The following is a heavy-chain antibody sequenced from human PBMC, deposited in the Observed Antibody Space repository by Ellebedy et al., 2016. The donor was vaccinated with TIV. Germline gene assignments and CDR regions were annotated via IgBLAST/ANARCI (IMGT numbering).Heavy chain of an antibody. CDR1: GFTFSSYG. Sequence: GESLKISCAASGFTFSSYGMHWVRQAPGKGLEWVAVIWYDGSNKYYADSVKGRFTISSDNSKNTLYLQMNSLRAEDTAVYYCARERGWGFGDQDFDYWGQGTLVTVSS. CDR2: IWYDGSNK. J-gene: IGHJ4*02. V-gene: IGHV3-33*01. D-gene: IGHD3-10*01. CDR3: ARERGWGFGDQDFDY.